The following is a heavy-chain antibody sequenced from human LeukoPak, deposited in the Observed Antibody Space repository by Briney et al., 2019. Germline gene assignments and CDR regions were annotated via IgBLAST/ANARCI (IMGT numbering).Heavy chain of an antibody. Sequence: PGGSLRLSCAASGFTFSSYGMHWVRQAPGKGLEWVAVIWYDGSNKYYADSVKGRFTISRDNSKNTLYLQMNSLRAEDTAVYYCARGNSIAQQLATPNDYWGQGTLVTVSS. J-gene: IGHJ4*02. D-gene: IGHD6-13*01. CDR2: IWYDGSNK. V-gene: IGHV3-33*01. CDR1: GFTFSSYG. CDR3: ARGNSIAQQLATPNDY.